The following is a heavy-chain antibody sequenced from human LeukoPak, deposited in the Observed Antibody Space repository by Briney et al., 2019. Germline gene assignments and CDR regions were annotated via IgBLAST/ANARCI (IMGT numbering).Heavy chain of an antibody. CDR3: AKDALITIFGVVSYFDY. CDR1: GYTFTGYY. V-gene: IGHV1-2*02. J-gene: IGHJ4*02. CDR2: INPNSGGT. D-gene: IGHD3-3*01. Sequence: GASVKVSCKASGYTFTGYYMHWVRQAPGQGLEWMGWINPNSGGTNYAQKFQGRVTMTRDTSISTAYMELSRLRSDDTAVYYCAKDALITIFGVVSYFDYWGQGTLVTVSS.